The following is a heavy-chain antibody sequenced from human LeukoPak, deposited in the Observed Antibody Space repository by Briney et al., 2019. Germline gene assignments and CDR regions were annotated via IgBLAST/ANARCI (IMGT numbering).Heavy chain of an antibody. D-gene: IGHD1-26*01. J-gene: IGHJ5*02. CDR3: ARGEDFKSSRFDP. CDR1: GGSFSGYY. CDR2: INHSGST. V-gene: IGHV4-34*01. Sequence: SETLSLTCAVYGGSFSGYYWSWIRQPPGKGLEWIGEINHSGSTNYNPSLKSRVTISVDTSKNQFSLKLTSVTAADTALYYCARGEDFKSSRFDPWGQGTLVTVSS.